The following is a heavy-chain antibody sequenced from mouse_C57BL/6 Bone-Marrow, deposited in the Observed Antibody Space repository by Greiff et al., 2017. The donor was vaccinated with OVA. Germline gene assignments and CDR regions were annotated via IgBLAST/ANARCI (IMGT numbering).Heavy chain of an antibody. D-gene: IGHD4-1*01. V-gene: IGHV6-6*01. CDR3: TEGLGYYFDY. CDR1: GFTFSDAW. CDR2: IRNKANNHAT. Sequence: EVKLEESGGGLVQPGGSMKLSCAASGFTFSDAWMDWVRQSPEKGLEWVAEIRNKANNHATYDAESVKGRFTISRDDTKSSVYLQMYSLRAEDTGIYYCTEGLGYYFDYWGQGTTLTVSS. J-gene: IGHJ2*01.